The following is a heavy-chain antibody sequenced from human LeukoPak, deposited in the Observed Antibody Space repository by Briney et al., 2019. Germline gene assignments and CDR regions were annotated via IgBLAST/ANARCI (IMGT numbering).Heavy chain of an antibody. V-gene: IGHV1-18*01. D-gene: IGHD5-18*01. CDR3: ATVDTAMADFDY. CDR2: IRGDNGNT. Sequence: ASVKVSCKASGYTFSNYGISWVRQAPGQGLEWVGWIRGDNGNTNYAQKLQGRVTMTTDTSTSTAYMELRSLRSDDTAVYYCATVDTAMADFDYWGQGTLVTVSS. J-gene: IGHJ4*02. CDR1: GYTFSNYG.